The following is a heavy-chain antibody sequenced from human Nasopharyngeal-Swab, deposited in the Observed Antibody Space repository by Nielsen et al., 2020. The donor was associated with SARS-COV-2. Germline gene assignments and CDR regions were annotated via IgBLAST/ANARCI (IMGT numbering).Heavy chain of an antibody. Sequence: GESLKISCAASGFIFDDFGMSWVRHIPGKGLEWVSGIIWSGVRADYADSVKGRFTISRDNAKNSVHLQMNSLRAEDTALYHCVRDRGSYEFDSWGQGTLVTVSS. CDR1: GFIFDDFG. CDR3: VRDRGSYEFDS. CDR2: IIWSGVRA. J-gene: IGHJ4*02. D-gene: IGHD5-12*01. V-gene: IGHV3-20*01.